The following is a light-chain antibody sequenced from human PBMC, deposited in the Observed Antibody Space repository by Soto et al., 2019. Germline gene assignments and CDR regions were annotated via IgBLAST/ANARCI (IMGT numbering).Light chain of an antibody. Sequence: DIQMTQSPSSLSASVGDRVTITCRASQGISNYLAWYQQKPGKVPKLLIYAASTLPSGVPSRFSGSGSGTDFILTISSLQHEDVASYYCQKYKSAPFTFGPGTKVDIK. CDR3: QKYKSAPFT. CDR2: AAS. CDR1: QGISNY. V-gene: IGKV1-27*01. J-gene: IGKJ3*01.